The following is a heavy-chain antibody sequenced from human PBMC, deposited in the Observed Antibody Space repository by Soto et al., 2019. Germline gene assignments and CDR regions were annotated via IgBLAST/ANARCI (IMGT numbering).Heavy chain of an antibody. J-gene: IGHJ4*02. CDR3: ASHYDSSGDYYRGLDE. CDR1: GGTFSSYA. CDR2: IIPICGTA. Sequence: QVQLVQSGAEVKKPGSSVKVSCKASGGTFSSYAISWVRQAPGQGLEWMGGIIPICGTADYAQKFQGRVTLTADESTSTGNMERSSLRSEYTAVYYCASHYDSSGDYYRGLDEWGQGTLVTVSS. D-gene: IGHD3-22*01. V-gene: IGHV1-69*12.